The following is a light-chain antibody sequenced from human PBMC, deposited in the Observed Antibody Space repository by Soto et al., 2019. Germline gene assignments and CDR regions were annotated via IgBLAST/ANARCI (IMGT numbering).Light chain of an antibody. Sequence: QSVLTQPPSVSGAPGQRVSISSTGNSSNVGAGYDVHWYQQLPGTAPKLLIYGNSNRPSGVPDRFSGSKSGTSASLAITGLQAEDEADYYCQSYDSSLSGSGVFGGGTKLTVL. V-gene: IGLV1-40*01. CDR3: QSYDSSLSGSGV. CDR2: GNS. CDR1: SSNVGAGYD. J-gene: IGLJ2*01.